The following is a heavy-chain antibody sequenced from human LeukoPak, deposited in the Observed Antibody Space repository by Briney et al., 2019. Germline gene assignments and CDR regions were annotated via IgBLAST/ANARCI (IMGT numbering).Heavy chain of an antibody. CDR1: GFTFDDYA. J-gene: IGHJ3*02. CDR2: ISWNSGSI. D-gene: IGHD3-10*01. CDR3: AKDISRVRGVDDAFDI. Sequence: PGGSLRLSCAASGFTFDDYAMHWVRQAPGKGLEWVSGISWNSGSIGYADSVKGRFTISRDNAKNSLYLQMNSLRAEDTALYYCAKDISRVRGVDDAFDIWGQGTMVTVSS. V-gene: IGHV3-9*01.